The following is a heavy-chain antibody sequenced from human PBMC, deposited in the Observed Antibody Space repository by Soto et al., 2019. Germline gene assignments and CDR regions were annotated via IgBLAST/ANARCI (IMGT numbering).Heavy chain of an antibody. Sequence: GGSLRLSCAASGFTFSSYGMHWVRQAPGKGLEWVAVISYDGSNKYYADSVKGRFTISRDNSKNTLYLQMNSLRAEDTAVYYCAKDIATYYDFWSGQGAYYYGMDVWAQGTTVTVS. CDR2: ISYDGSNK. CDR3: AKDIATYYDFWSGQGAYYYGMDV. V-gene: IGHV3-30*18. D-gene: IGHD3-3*01. CDR1: GFTFSSYG. J-gene: IGHJ6*02.